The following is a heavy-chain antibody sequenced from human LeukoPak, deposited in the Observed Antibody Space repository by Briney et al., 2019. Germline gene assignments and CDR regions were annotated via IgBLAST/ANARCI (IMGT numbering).Heavy chain of an antibody. V-gene: IGHV3-48*03. CDR2: ISSSGSTI. Sequence: GGSLRLSCAASGVTLSSYEMNWVRQAPGKGLEWVSYISSSGSTIYYADSVKGRFTISRDNAKNSLYLQMNSLRAEDTAVYYCARGDYSGNWFDPWGQESLVTVSS. J-gene: IGHJ5*02. CDR3: ARGDYSGNWFDP. CDR1: GVTLSSYE. D-gene: IGHD4-17*01.